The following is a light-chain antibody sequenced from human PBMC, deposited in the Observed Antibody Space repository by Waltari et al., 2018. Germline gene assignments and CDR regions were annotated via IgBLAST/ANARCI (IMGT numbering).Light chain of an antibody. V-gene: IGLV1-40*01. Sequence: QSVLTQPPSVSGAPGQMVTISCTGSNSNIGAGYDVHWYQQVPATAPKLLIYDTNNRPSGVPDRFSGSKSGTTASLAITGLQAEDEADYYCQAYDSRLSGLFGGGTRVTVL. CDR1: NSNIGAGYD. CDR3: QAYDSRLSGL. J-gene: IGLJ2*01. CDR2: DTN.